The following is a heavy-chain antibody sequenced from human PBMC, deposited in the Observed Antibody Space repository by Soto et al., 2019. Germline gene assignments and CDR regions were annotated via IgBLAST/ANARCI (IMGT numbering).Heavy chain of an antibody. D-gene: IGHD3-3*01. CDR2: IRSKAYGGTT. J-gene: IGHJ5*02. CDR1: GFTFGDYA. V-gene: IGHV3-49*03. Sequence: GGSLRLSCTASGFTFGDYAMSWFRQAPGKGLEWVGFIRSKAYGGTTEYAASVKGRFTISRDDSKSIAYLQMNSLKTEDTAVYYCTRAQIRFLEWLPTLNWFDPRGQGTLVTVSS. CDR3: TRAQIRFLEWLPTLNWFDP.